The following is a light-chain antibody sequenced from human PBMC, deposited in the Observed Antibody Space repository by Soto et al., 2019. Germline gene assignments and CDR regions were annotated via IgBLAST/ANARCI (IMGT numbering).Light chain of an antibody. CDR1: SSNIGNNY. V-gene: IGLV1-51*01. J-gene: IGLJ2*01. CDR3: GTWDSSLSAVV. CDR2: DNN. Sequence: SVVSQPPSVSTAPGQTVTISCSGSSSNIGNNYVSWYQQLPGTAPKLLIYDNNKRPSGIPDRFSGSKSGTSATLGITGLQTGDEADYYCGTWDSSLSAVVFGGGTKVTV.